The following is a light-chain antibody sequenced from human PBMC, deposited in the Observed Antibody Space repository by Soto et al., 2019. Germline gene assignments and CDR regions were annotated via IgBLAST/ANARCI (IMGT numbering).Light chain of an antibody. Sequence: DIPMTQSPSTVSASVGDGVTITCRASQSISTWLAWYQQKPGKAPKLLIYDASTLESGVPSGFSGSGSGTEFTLTISSLQPDDFATYYCQQYNSYPSTFGHGTKLEIK. CDR2: DAS. V-gene: IGKV1-5*01. CDR3: QQYNSYPST. J-gene: IGKJ2*01. CDR1: QSISTW.